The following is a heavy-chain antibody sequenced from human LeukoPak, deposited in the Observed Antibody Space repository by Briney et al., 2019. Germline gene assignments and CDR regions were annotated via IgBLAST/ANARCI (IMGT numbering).Heavy chain of an antibody. CDR1: GLTFSGYE. D-gene: IGHD6-13*01. Sequence: GGSLRLSCTASGLTFSGYEMTWVRQAPGKGLKWMSYISVNGGAMHYADSVRGRFTTSRDDAKNSLYLHMNSLRVEDTAIYYCARKTDRLGAVGRDRYFDLWGRGTLITVSS. V-gene: IGHV3-48*03. J-gene: IGHJ2*01. CDR2: ISVNGGAM. CDR3: ARKTDRLGAVGRDRYFDL.